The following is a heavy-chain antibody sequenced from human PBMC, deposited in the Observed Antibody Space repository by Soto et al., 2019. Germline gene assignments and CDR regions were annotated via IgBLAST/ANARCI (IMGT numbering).Heavy chain of an antibody. CDR2: MTPNSGNT. Sequence: QGDLVQSGAEVKKPGASVKVSCKASGYNFIDYDINWVRQSTGQGLEWMGWMTPNSGNTGYAQKFQGRVTLTRDTSIGAAYMELSSLKSEDTAVYYCARNPYGSGLFDPWGQGTLVTVSS. CDR3: ARNPYGSGLFDP. J-gene: IGHJ5*02. D-gene: IGHD6-19*01. V-gene: IGHV1-8*01. CDR1: GYNFIDYD.